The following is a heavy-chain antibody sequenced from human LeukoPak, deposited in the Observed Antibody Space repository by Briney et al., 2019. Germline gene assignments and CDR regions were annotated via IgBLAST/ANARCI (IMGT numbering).Heavy chain of an antibody. CDR3: ADYGDYPDY. CDR1: GFTFSSYS. V-gene: IGHV3-23*01. J-gene: IGHJ4*02. D-gene: IGHD4-17*01. CDR2: MSGSGVNT. Sequence: PGGSLRLSCAASGFTFSSYSMNWVRKAPGKGLEWVSAMSGSGVNTDYADSVKGRFTISRDNSKNTLYLQMNSLRAEDTAVYYCADYGDYPDYWGQGTLVTVSS.